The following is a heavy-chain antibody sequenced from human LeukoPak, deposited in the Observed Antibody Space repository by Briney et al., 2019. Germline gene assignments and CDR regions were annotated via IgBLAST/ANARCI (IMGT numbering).Heavy chain of an antibody. Sequence: PSETLSLTCTVSGGSTSSYYWSWVRQPPGKGLEWIGYIYYSGSTNYNPTLKRRVTIAVDTSKTQFSLKLSSVTAADTAVYYCARGAPGYCSRTTCPLDYWGQGALVTASS. V-gene: IGHV4-59*01. CDR2: IYYSGST. CDR3: ARGAPGYCSRTTCPLDY. J-gene: IGHJ4*02. CDR1: GGSTSSYY. D-gene: IGHD2-2*01.